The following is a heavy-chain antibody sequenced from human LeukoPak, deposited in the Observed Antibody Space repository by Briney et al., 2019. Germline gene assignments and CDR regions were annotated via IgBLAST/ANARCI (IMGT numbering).Heavy chain of an antibody. J-gene: IGHJ6*03. CDR3: ARENLYSSGWYAVYYYYMDV. D-gene: IGHD6-19*01. CDR1: GGSISSSSYY. Sequence: MPSETLSLTCTVSGGSISSSSYYWGWIRQPPGKGLEWIGSIYYSGSTYYNPSLKSRVTISVDTSKDQFSLKLSSVTAADTAVYYCARENLYSSGWYAVYYYYMDVWGKGTTVTVSS. V-gene: IGHV4-39*07. CDR2: IYYSGST.